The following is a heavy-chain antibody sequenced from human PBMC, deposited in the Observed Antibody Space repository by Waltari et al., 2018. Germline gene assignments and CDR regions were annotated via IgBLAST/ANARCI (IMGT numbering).Heavy chain of an antibody. CDR1: GFTVSNPY. CDR3: ARATNWVLDAFDL. CDR2: IFPSGNT. V-gene: IGHV3-53*01. J-gene: IGHJ3*01. D-gene: IGHD1-1*01. Sequence: ELQVVESGGGLIQPGGSLRVSCAASGFTVSNPYMAWVRQPPGKGPEWVSVIFPSGNTYYTDSVKGRFTISRDGSENTVHLQLKTLRPEDTAIYYCARATNWVLDAFDLWGQGTMVTVSP.